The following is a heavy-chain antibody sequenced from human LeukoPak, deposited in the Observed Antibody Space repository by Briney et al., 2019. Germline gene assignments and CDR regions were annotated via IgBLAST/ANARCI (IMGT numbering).Heavy chain of an antibody. CDR1: GGSISSRSYY. CDR2: IYYSGST. J-gene: IGHJ4*02. Sequence: SETLSLTCTVSGGSISSRSYYWSWIRQPPGKGLEWIGYIYYSGSTNYNPSLKSRVTISVDTSRNQFSLKLSSVTAADTAVYYCARGDSSSWFPLGHFDYWGQGTLVTVSS. V-gene: IGHV4-61*01. D-gene: IGHD6-13*01. CDR3: ARGDSSSWFPLGHFDY.